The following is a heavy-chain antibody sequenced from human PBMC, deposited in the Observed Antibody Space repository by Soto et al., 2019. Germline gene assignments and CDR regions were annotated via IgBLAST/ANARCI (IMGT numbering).Heavy chain of an antibody. Sequence: QVQLVQSGAEVKKPGASVKVSCKASGYTFTSYAMHWVRQAPGQRLEWMGWINAGNGNTKYSQKFQGRVTITRDTSASTAYMELSSLRSEVTAVYYCARDRPVSYYDFWSGGDVWGQGTTVTVSS. D-gene: IGHD3-3*01. CDR2: INAGNGNT. J-gene: IGHJ6*02. CDR1: GYTFTSYA. V-gene: IGHV1-3*01. CDR3: ARDRPVSYYDFWSGGDV.